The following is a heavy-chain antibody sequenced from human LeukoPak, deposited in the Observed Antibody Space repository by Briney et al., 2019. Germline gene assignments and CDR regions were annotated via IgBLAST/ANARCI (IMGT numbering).Heavy chain of an antibody. V-gene: IGHV4-39*01. CDR3: ARTHCSSTSCHFDY. CDR1: GGSISSSSYY. Sequence: PSETLSLTCTVSGGSISSSSYYWGWIRQPPGKGLEWIGSIYYSGSTYYNPSLKSRVTISVDTSKNQFSLKLSSVTAADTAVYYCARTHCSSTSCHFDYWGQGTLVTVSS. CDR2: IYYSGST. J-gene: IGHJ4*02. D-gene: IGHD2-2*01.